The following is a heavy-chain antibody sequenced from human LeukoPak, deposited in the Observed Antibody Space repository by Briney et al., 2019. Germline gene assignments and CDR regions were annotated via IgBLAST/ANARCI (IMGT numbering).Heavy chain of an antibody. Sequence: ASVKVSCKASGYTFTGYYMHWVRQAPGQGLEWMGWINPNSGGTNYAQKFQGRVTMTRDTSISTAYMELSRLRSDDTAVYYCARGGPSYGSGSYFQFEYWGQGTLVTVSS. J-gene: IGHJ4*02. V-gene: IGHV1-2*02. CDR3: ARGGPSYGSGSYFQFEY. D-gene: IGHD3-10*01. CDR1: GYTFTGYY. CDR2: INPNSGGT.